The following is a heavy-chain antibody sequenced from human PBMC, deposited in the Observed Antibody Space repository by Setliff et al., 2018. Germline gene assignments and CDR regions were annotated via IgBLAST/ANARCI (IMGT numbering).Heavy chain of an antibody. CDR3: ARDLRYCSGGTCYSAFDF. Sequence: SETLSLTCTVSGGSTNNYHWTWIRQPAGKGLEWIGRIYSSGSTDYNRSLKSRLTISVDTSKNQFSLRLSSVTAADTAVYYCARDLRYCSGGTCYSAFDFWGQGTLVTVSS. CDR2: IYSSGST. CDR1: GGSTNNYH. J-gene: IGHJ4*02. V-gene: IGHV4-4*07. D-gene: IGHD2-15*01.